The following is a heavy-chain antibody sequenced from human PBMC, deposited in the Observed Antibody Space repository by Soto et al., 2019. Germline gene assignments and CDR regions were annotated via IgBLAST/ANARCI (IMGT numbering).Heavy chain of an antibody. Sequence: QVQLHESGPGLVKPSQTLSLTCTVSGGSISSGGYYWSWIRQHPGKGLEWIGYIYYSGSTYYNPSLKSRVTISVDTSKNQFSLKLSSVTAADTAVYYCARVVDCSSTSCYYYFDYWGQGTLVTVSS. D-gene: IGHD2-2*01. CDR3: ARVVDCSSTSCYYYFDY. CDR2: IYYSGST. V-gene: IGHV4-31*03. J-gene: IGHJ4*02. CDR1: GGSISSGGYY.